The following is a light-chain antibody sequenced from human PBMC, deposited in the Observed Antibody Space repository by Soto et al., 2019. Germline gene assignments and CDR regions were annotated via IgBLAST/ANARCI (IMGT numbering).Light chain of an antibody. CDR3: QVWDSNSGV. V-gene: IGLV3-21*02. CDR2: DDF. Sequence: SYELTEPPSVSVAPGQTASITCGGNNIGGKSVHWYQQKPGQAPVLVVYDDFDRPSGIPERFSGSKSGNTATLTINRVEAGDEAEYYCQVWDSNSGVFGTGTKVTVL. J-gene: IGLJ1*01. CDR1: NIGGKS.